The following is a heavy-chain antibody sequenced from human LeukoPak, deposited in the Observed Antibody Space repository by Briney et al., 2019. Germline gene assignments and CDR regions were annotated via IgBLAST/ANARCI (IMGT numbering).Heavy chain of an antibody. Sequence: QSGGSLRLSCAASGFTFDDYAMHWVWQAPGKGLEWVSGISWNSGSIGYADSVKGRFTISRDNAKNSLYLQMNSLRAEDMALYYCAKAVRAIAAAGIDYWGQGTLVTVSS. CDR1: GFTFDDYA. D-gene: IGHD6-13*01. CDR2: ISWNSGSI. J-gene: IGHJ4*02. V-gene: IGHV3-9*03. CDR3: AKAVRAIAAAGIDY.